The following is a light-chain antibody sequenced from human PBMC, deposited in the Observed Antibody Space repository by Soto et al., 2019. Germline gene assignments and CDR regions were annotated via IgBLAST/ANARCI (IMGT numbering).Light chain of an antibody. CDR1: QNVRTF. J-gene: IGKJ1*01. CDR3: HLHSEWPPWT. V-gene: IGKV3-11*01. CDR2: GAS. Sequence: EVVLTQSPATLSLSPGERATLSCRASQNVRTFLDWYQQKPGQAPRLLIYGASNRATGIPARFSGSGSGTDFTLTIRSLEPEDFAVYYCHLHSEWPPWTFGQGTRVEIQ.